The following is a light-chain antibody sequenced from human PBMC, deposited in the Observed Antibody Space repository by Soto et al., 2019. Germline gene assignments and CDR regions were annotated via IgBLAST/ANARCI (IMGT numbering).Light chain of an antibody. V-gene: IGKV3-15*01. CDR1: ESGNNN. Sequence: EIVMTQSPATPSVSPGEGATLSCMASESGNNNLAWYQQRPGQPPSLLMYVASNRSTGIPARVSASASGTDFTPTISSLLSEDCVIYYCQPYDNWPPITFGQGTRVEIK. CDR3: QPYDNWPPIT. CDR2: VAS. J-gene: IGKJ5*01.